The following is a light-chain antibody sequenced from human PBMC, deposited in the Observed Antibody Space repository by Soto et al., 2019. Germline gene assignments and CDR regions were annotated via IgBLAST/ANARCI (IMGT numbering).Light chain of an antibody. V-gene: IGKV3-20*01. J-gene: IGKJ1*01. CDR2: GAS. CDR3: QQYDSSPWT. CDR1: QSVSSSF. Sequence: ESVLTQSPGTLSLSPGERATLSCRASQSVSSSFLAWYQLTPGQAPRLLIYGASSRATGIPDRFSGSGSGTDLTLTISRLEPEDFAVYYCQQYDSSPWTFGQGTKVEIK.